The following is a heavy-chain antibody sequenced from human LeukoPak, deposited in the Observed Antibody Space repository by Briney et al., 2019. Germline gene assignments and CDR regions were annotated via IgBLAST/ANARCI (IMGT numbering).Heavy chain of an antibody. CDR3: ARKYYGSGNYFLDY. CDR2: ITGDLNTI. D-gene: IGHD3-10*01. Sequence: GKSLRLSCATSGFTFRNYVIHWVRQAPGKGLEWISHITGDLNTIYHADSVKGRFTVSRDNAKNSLYLQMNGLRAEDTAVYYCARKYYGSGNYFLDYWGQGTLVSVSS. CDR1: GFTFRNYV. J-gene: IGHJ4*02. V-gene: IGHV3-48*03.